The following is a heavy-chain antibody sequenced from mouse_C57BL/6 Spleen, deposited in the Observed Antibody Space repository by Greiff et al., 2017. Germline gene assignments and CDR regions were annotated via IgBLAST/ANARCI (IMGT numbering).Heavy chain of an antibody. V-gene: IGHV5-4*01. Sequence: EVQLVESGGGLVKPGGSLKLSCAASGFTFSSYAMSWVRQTPEKRLEWVATISDGGSYTYYPDNVKGRFTISRDNAKNNLYLQMSHLKSEDTAMYYCARDTLYYGSSYNIHYAMDYWGQGTSVTVSS. CDR1: GFTFSSYA. CDR2: ISDGGSYT. CDR3: ARDTLYYGSSYNIHYAMDY. J-gene: IGHJ4*01. D-gene: IGHD1-1*01.